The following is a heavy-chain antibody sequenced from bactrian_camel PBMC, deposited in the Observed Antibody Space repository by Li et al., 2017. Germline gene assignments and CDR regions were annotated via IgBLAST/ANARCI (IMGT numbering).Heavy chain of an antibody. J-gene: IGHJ6*01. Sequence: LVESGGDLVQPGGSLRLSCAVSGVTFSTTDMIWVRQAPGKGLEWISSINTDGSTAYADSVKGRFTISRDNAKDTVYLQLNTLKTEDMAMYYCAKVEPGLFRYWGQGTQVTVS. CDR1: GVTFSTTD. CDR2: INTDGST. CDR3: AKVEPGLFRY. V-gene: IGHV3S1*01.